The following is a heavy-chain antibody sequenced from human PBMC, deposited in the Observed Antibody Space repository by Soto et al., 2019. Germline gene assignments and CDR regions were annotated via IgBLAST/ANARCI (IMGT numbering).Heavy chain of an antibody. D-gene: IGHD5-18*01. CDR3: AREGEYSYGYFDY. V-gene: IGHV4-59*01. CDR1: GSSISRNY. Sequence: SETLSLTCTVSGSSISRNYWSWIRQPPGKGLEWLGYIYDSGTTNYNPSVKSRVTISLDTSKSQFSLRMSSVTAADTAVYYCAREGEYSYGYFDYWGQGAQVTVSS. CDR2: IYDSGTT. J-gene: IGHJ4*02.